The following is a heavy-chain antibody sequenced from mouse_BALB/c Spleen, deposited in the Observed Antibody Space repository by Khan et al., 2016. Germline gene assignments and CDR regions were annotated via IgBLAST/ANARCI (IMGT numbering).Heavy chain of an antibody. CDR3: ANDYAWFAY. D-gene: IGHD2-4*01. J-gene: IGHJ3*01. CDR2: IYPYNGGN. V-gene: IGHV1S29*02. CDR1: GYTFTDNN. Sequence: VQLQQSGPELVKPGASVKISCQASGYTFTDNNIHWLKQSHGKSLEWIGYIYPYNGGNGYNQKFKNRATLTVDDSSTTAYMDLRSLSSEDSAVYYCANDYAWFAYWGHGTLVTVSA.